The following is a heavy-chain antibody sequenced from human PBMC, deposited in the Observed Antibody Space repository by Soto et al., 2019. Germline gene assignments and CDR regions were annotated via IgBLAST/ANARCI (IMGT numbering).Heavy chain of an antibody. D-gene: IGHD3-3*01. CDR3: ARYVAPGFWSGYYYYYGMDV. J-gene: IGHJ6*02. CDR1: GFTFSSYG. V-gene: IGHV3-33*01. Sequence: SLRLSCAASGFTFSSYGMHWVRQAPGQVLEWVAVIWYDGSNKYYADSVKGRFTISRDNSKNTLYLQMNSLRAEDTAVYYCARYVAPGFWSGYYYYYGMDVWGQGTTVTVSS. CDR2: IWYDGSNK.